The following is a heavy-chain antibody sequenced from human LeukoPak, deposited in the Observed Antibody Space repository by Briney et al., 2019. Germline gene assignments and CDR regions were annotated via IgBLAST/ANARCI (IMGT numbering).Heavy chain of an antibody. CDR1: GFTFSSYE. J-gene: IGHJ3*02. V-gene: IGHV3-48*03. CDR2: ISTSGNTV. Sequence: GGSLRLSCAGSGFTFSSYEMNWARQAPGKGLEWVSYISTSGNTVYYADSVKGRFTISRDNAKNSLYLQMNSLRAEDTAVYYCARLYSSSSGKAFDIWGQGTMVTVSS. D-gene: IGHD6-6*01. CDR3: ARLYSSSSGKAFDI.